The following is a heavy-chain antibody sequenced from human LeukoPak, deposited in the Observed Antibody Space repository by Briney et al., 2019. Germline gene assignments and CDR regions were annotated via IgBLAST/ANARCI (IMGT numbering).Heavy chain of an antibody. CDR1: GFAFSTYS. CDR3: ARETGPLDY. CDR2: ISDSSSYM. Sequence: GRSLRLSCAASGFAFSTYSMNWVRQAPGKGLEWVSSISDSSSYMYYADSVKGRFTISRDNAKNSLYLQMNSLRAEDTAVYYCARETGPLDYWGQGALVPSPQ. D-gene: IGHD3-9*01. V-gene: IGHV3-21*01. J-gene: IGHJ4*02.